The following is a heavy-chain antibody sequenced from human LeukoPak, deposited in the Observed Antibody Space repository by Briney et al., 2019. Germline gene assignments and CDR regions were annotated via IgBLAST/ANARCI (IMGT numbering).Heavy chain of an antibody. CDR2: IYTSGST. J-gene: IGHJ4*02. Sequence: SETLSLTCAVYGESFSGYYWNWIRQPAGKGLEWIGRIYTSGSTNYNPSLKSRVTISVDTSKNQFSLKLSSVTAADTAVYYCARGPTITRYNWAFDYWGQGTLVTVSS. V-gene: IGHV4-59*10. CDR3: ARGPTITRYNWAFDY. D-gene: IGHD1-20*01. CDR1: GESFSGYY.